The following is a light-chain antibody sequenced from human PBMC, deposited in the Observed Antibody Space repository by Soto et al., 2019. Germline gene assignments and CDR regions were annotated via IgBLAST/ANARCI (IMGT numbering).Light chain of an antibody. V-gene: IGLV1-40*01. CDR3: QSFDSSLGGDVV. J-gene: IGLJ2*01. CDR1: SSNIGAGYD. CDR2: VNN. Sequence: QSVLTQPPSVSGAPGQRVTISCSGSSSNIGAGYDVHWYQQLPGSAPKLLIYVNNNRPSGVPDRFSGSKSGTSASLAITGLQAEDEADYYCQSFDSSLGGDVVFCGGTKLTVL.